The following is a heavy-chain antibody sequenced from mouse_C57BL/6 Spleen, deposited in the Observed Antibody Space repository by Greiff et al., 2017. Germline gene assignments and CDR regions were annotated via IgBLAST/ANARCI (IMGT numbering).Heavy chain of an antibody. Sequence: LQESGAELVRPGASVKLSCKASGYTFTDYYINWVKQRPGQGLEWIARIYPGSGNTYYNEKFKGKATLTAEKSSSTAYMQLSSLTSEDSAVYFCEGDGYDDLYYAMDYWGQGTSVTVSS. CDR1: GYTFTDYY. D-gene: IGHD2-2*01. CDR3: EGDGYDDLYYAMDY. CDR2: IYPGSGNT. J-gene: IGHJ4*01. V-gene: IGHV1-76*01.